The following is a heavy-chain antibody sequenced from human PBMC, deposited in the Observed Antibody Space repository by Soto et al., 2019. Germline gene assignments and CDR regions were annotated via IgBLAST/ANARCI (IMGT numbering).Heavy chain of an antibody. Sequence: QVQLVQSGAEVKKPGSSVKVSCKASGGTFSSYAISWVRQAPGQGLEWMGGIIPIFGTANYAQKFQGRVTITADESTSTAYMELSSLRSEDTAVYYCARDRPAPWLRLPNNWFDPWGQGTLVTVSS. CDR2: IIPIFGTA. CDR3: ARDRPAPWLRLPNNWFDP. CDR1: GGTFSSYA. V-gene: IGHV1-69*12. D-gene: IGHD5-12*01. J-gene: IGHJ5*02.